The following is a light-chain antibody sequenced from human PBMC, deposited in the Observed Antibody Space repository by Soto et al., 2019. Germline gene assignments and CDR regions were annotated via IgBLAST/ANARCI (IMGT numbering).Light chain of an antibody. CDR1: SNDVGGYNL. CDR3: CSHVGGSSPQWV. CDR2: EVN. V-gene: IGLV2-23*02. J-gene: IGLJ3*02. Sequence: QLVLTQPASVSGSPGQSITISCTGTSNDVGGYNLVSWFQQHPGKAPKLMISEVNKRPSGVSNRFSGSKSANTASPTISGLQAEDEADYYCCSHVGGSSPQWVFGGGTKLTVL.